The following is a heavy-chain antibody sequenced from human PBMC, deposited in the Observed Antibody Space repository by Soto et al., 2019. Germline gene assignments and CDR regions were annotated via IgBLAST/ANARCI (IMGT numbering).Heavy chain of an antibody. V-gene: IGHV1-69*05. CDR1: GGTFSSYA. Sequence: QVQLVQSGAEVKKPGSSVKVSCKASGGTFSSYAISWVRQAPGQGLEWMGGVIPIFGTANYAQKFQGRVTXTXDXXTSTAYMELSSLRSEDTAVDYCARRITGPTIWFDPWGQGTLDTVSS. CDR2: VIPIFGTA. J-gene: IGHJ5*02. CDR3: ARRITGPTIWFDP. D-gene: IGHD1-7*01.